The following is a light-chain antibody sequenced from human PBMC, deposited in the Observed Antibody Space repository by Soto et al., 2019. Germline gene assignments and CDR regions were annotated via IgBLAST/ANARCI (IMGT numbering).Light chain of an antibody. CDR3: QQLNSYPIT. V-gene: IGKV1-5*03. CDR1: QTISSR. CDR2: KAS. Sequence: DIQMSQSPSTLSASVGDRVTITCRAGQTISSRLAWYQQKPGKAPKLLIYKASTLKSGVPSRFSGSGSGTEFTLTISSLQPEDFATYYCQQLNSYPITFGQGTRLEI. J-gene: IGKJ5*01.